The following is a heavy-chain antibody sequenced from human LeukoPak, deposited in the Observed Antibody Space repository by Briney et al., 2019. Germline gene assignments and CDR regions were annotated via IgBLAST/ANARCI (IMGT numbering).Heavy chain of an antibody. D-gene: IGHD3-10*01. CDR1: GGSISSYY. V-gene: IGHV4-59*12. CDR3: ASGGSGSFDYYYYMDV. J-gene: IGHJ6*03. CDR2: IYYSGST. Sequence: PSETLSLTCTVSGGSISSYYWSWIRQPPGKGLEWIGYIYYSGSTNYNPSLKSRVTISVDTSKNQFSLKLSSVTAADTAVYYCASGGSGSFDYYYYMDVWGKGTTVTISS.